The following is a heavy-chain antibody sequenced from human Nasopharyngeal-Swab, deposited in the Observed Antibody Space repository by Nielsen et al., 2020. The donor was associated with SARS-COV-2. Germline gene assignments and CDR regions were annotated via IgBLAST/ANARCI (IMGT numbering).Heavy chain of an antibody. V-gene: IGHV2-70*01. CDR1: GFSLSTSGMC. J-gene: IGHJ5*02. CDR3: ARIRRQQLANGVGWFDP. CDR2: IDWDDDK. Sequence: SGPTLVKPTQTLTLTCTFSGFSLSTSGMCVSWIRQPPGKALEWLALIDWDDDKYYSTSLKTRLTISKDTSKNQVVLTMTNMDPVDTATYYCARIRRQQLANGVGWFDPWGQGTLDTVSS. D-gene: IGHD6-13*01.